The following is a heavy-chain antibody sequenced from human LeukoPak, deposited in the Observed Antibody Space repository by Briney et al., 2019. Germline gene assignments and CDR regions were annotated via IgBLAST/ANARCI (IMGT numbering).Heavy chain of an antibody. CDR2: INHSGGHK. CDR1: AFTFNNFA. V-gene: IGHV3-23*01. J-gene: IGHJ4*02. CDR3: AKDDSMTLDHFDY. Sequence: GGPLRLSCAASAFTFNNFAMSWVRQAPGKGLEWVSGINHSGGHKYYADSVKGRFTISRDNSKYTLYLQMNSLRAEDTAVYYCAKDDSMTLDHFDYWGQGTLVSVSS. D-gene: IGHD4-11*01.